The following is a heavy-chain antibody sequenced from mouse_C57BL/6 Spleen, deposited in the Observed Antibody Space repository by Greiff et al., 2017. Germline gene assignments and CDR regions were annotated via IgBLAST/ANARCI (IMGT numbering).Heavy chain of an antibody. CDR3: ARGGAGSNSDY. J-gene: IGHJ2*01. CDR1: GYTFTSYW. Sequence: VQLQQPGAELVMPGASVKLSCKASGYTFTSYWMHWVKQRPGQGLEWIGEIDPSDSYTNYNQKFKGKSTLTVDKSSSTAYMQLSSLTSEDSAVYYCARGGAGSNSDYWGQGTTLTVSS. D-gene: IGHD1-1*01. V-gene: IGHV1-69*01. CDR2: IDPSDSYT.